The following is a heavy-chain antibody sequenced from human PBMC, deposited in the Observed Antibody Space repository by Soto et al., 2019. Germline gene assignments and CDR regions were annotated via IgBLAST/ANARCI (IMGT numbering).Heavy chain of an antibody. V-gene: IGHV4-59*08. CDR2: IYYAGST. J-gene: IGHJ4*02. CDR3: PRRIVVTKTFDN. D-gene: IGHD5-12*01. Sequence: ETLSLTCAATTVSRIPYYWSRIRQPPGRGLEWIGFIYYAGSTQYNPSLNSRVTISVDTSKNQFSLTVTYVTAVDSSVYYCPRRIVVTKTFDNSDKETLVTLAS. CDR1: TVSRIPYY.